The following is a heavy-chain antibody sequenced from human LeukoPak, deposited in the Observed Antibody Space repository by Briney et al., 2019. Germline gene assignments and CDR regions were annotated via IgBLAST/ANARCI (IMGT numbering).Heavy chain of an antibody. CDR3: ARRIRYFDWFPALNWFDP. J-gene: IGHJ5*02. CDR1: GGSFSGYY. CDR2: INHSGST. Sequence: PSETLSLTCAVYGGSFSGYYWSWIRQPPGKGLDWIGEINHSGSTNYNPSLKSRVTISVDTSKNQFSLKLSSVTAADTAVYYCARRIRYFDWFPALNWFDPWGQGTLVTVSS. V-gene: IGHV4-34*01. D-gene: IGHD3-9*01.